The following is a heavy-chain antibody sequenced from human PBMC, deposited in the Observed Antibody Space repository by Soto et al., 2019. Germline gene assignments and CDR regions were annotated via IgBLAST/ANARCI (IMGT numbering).Heavy chain of an antibody. Sequence: SETLSLTCTVSGGSISSYYWSWIRQPPGKGLEWIGYIYYSGSTNYNPSLKSRVTISVDTSKNQFSLKLSSVTAADTAVYYCASMGIAARSKAYYYYGMDVWGQGTTVTVSS. V-gene: IGHV4-59*01. CDR2: IYYSGST. CDR1: GGSISSYY. D-gene: IGHD6-6*01. J-gene: IGHJ6*02. CDR3: ASMGIAARSKAYYYYGMDV.